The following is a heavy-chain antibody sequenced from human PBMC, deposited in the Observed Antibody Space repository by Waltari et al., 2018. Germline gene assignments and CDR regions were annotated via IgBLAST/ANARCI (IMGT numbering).Heavy chain of an antibody. V-gene: IGHV3-7*01. CDR2: IHKYGSET. Sequence: EVHLVESGGGLVQPGGSLRLPCAASGFTFTDLWMSWVRQDPGKGPECVAKIHKYGSETNYLDYVKGRFTISRDNAKDSVYLQMTSLRADDTAMYYCVRDHWGPDYWGQGTLVTVSS. CDR1: GFTFTDLW. CDR3: VRDHWGPDY. D-gene: IGHD7-27*01. J-gene: IGHJ4*02.